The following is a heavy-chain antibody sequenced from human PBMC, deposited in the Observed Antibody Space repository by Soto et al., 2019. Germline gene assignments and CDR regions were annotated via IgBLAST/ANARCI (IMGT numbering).Heavy chain of an antibody. CDR2: IYPGDSDT. CDR3: ARNSGYSSGWYTVGYFDY. D-gene: IGHD6-19*01. V-gene: IGHV5-51*01. J-gene: IGHJ4*02. CDR1: GYSFTSYW. Sequence: GESLKISCKGSGYSFTSYWIGWVRQMPGKGLEWMGIIYPGDSDTRYSPSFQGQVTISADKSISTAYLQWSSLKASDTAMYYCARNSGYSSGWYTVGYFDYWGQGTLVTVSS.